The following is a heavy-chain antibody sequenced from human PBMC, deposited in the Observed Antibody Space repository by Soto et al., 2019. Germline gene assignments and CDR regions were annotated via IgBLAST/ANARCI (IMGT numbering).Heavy chain of an antibody. CDR1: GYTFPTST. V-gene: IGHV1-18*01. Sequence: QLVQSGAEAKKPGASVKVSCKASGYTFPTSTISWLRQAPGQGLEWMGCIKAYSGNTNYAQKLKGRVTMTTDTSTSTAYMELRSLTTDDTAIYYCVSANYGDDDYWGQGTLGTVSS. CDR3: VSANYGDDDY. D-gene: IGHD4-17*01. J-gene: IGHJ4*02. CDR2: IKAYSGNT.